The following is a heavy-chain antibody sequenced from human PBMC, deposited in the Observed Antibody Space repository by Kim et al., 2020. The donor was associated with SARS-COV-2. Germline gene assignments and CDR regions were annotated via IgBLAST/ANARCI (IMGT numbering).Heavy chain of an antibody. CDR1: GGSISSSSYY. Sequence: SETLSLTCTVSGGSISSSSYYWGWIRQPPGKGLEWIGSIYYSGSTYYNPSLKSRVTISVDTSKNQFSLKLSSVTAADTAVYYCARDIIRGQRNNWFDPWGQGTLVTVSS. CDR2: IYYSGST. V-gene: IGHV4-39*07. J-gene: IGHJ5*02. CDR3: ARDIIRGQRNNWFDP. D-gene: IGHD1-1*01.